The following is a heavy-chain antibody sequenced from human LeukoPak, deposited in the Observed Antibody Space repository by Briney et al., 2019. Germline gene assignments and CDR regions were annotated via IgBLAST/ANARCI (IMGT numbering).Heavy chain of an antibody. CDR1: ALSLSNSA. D-gene: IGHD2-15*01. Sequence: GGSLRLSSAAYALSLSNSAMSWVRQAPGKGLEWVSAISRSGDRTFYADSVKGRFTISRDSSIDTLFLEMNSLRAEDTAVYFCAKELRPSDYWGQGTLVTVSS. J-gene: IGHJ4*02. V-gene: IGHV3-23*01. CDR3: AKELRPSDY. CDR2: ISRSGDRT.